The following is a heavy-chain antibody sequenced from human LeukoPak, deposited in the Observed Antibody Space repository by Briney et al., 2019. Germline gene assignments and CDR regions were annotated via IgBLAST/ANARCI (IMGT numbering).Heavy chain of an antibody. CDR1: GFTLSSYE. V-gene: IGHV3-23*01. CDR3: AKTAGIAAAADFDY. Sequence: GGSLRLSCTASGFTLSSYEMSWIRQAPGKGLEWVSSIDYSGGSTYYADSVKGRFTISRDNSKNTLYLQMNSLRAEDTAVYYCAKTAGIAAAADFDYWGQGTLVTVSS. CDR2: IDYSGGST. J-gene: IGHJ4*02. D-gene: IGHD6-13*01.